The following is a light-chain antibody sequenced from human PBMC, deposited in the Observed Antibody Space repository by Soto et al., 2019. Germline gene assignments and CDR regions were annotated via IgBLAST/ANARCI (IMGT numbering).Light chain of an antibody. J-gene: IGKJ4*01. CDR2: DAS. V-gene: IGKV3-11*01. Sequence: EIVLRQSPATLSLSPGERATLSYRASQSVGNWLFWYQQKRGQAPRLLIYDASSRAAGVPERFSASGSGTDFTLTISSLEPEDFTVYYCQQHSNWPLTFGGGTKVDIK. CDR1: QSVGNW. CDR3: QQHSNWPLT.